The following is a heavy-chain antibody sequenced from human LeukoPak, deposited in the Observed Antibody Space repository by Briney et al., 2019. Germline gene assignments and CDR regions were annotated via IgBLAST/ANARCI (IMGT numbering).Heavy chain of an antibody. Sequence: GGSLRLSCAASGFTFSIYNIHWVRQAPGKGLEWVAVISFDEVNEYYPDSVKGRFTISRDNSKRTLYLQMNSLRPEDTAVYYCAREHTSGWYDYWGRGALVTVSS. CDR2: ISFDEVNE. V-gene: IGHV3-30-3*01. D-gene: IGHD6-19*01. CDR1: GFTFSIYN. J-gene: IGHJ4*02. CDR3: AREHTSGWYDY.